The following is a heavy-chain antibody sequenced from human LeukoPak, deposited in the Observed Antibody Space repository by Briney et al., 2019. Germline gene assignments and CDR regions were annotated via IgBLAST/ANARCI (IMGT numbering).Heavy chain of an antibody. CDR1: GGSFSGYY. CDR3: ARGSGLPTFFAFDY. CDR2: INHSGST. V-gene: IGHV4-34*01. Sequence: PSETLSLTCAVYGGSFSGYYWSWIRQPPGKGLEWIGEINHSGSTNYNPSLKSRVTISVDTSKNQFSLKLSSVTAADTAVYYCARGSGLPTFFAFDYWGQETLVTVSS. D-gene: IGHD3-3*01. J-gene: IGHJ4*02.